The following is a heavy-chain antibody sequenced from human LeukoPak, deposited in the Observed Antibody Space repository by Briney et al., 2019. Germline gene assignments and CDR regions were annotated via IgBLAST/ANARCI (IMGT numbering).Heavy chain of an antibody. V-gene: IGHV3-7*02. CDR3: ATETCTDKGNFDL. CDR2: IKHDGSEK. D-gene: IGHD2-8*01. Sequence: GGSLRLSCGASGFMVSDYWMSWVRQAPGKGPEWVANIKHDGSEKYYMDSVEGRFTISRDNAKASLYLQMNSLRADDSGLYYCATETCTDKGNFDLWGRRTLVTVSS. J-gene: IGHJ2*01. CDR1: GFMVSDYW.